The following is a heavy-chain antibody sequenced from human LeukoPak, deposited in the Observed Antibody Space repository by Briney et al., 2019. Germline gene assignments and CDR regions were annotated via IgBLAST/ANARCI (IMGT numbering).Heavy chain of an antibody. J-gene: IGHJ2*01. V-gene: IGHV1-2*02. D-gene: IGHD3-9*01. Sequence: AASVTVSCKASGYTFTSYGISWVRQAPGQGLDGMGWIKSNSGDTNYAQKFQCRVTMTRDTSISTAYMELSRLRSDDTAVYYCAREPHYDLLTGYALGYLDLWGRGTLLTVSS. CDR3: AREPHYDLLTGYALGYLDL. CDR1: GYTFTSYG. CDR2: IKSNSGDT.